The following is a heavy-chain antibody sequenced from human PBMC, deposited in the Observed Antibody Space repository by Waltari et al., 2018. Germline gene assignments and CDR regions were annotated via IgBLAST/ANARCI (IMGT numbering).Heavy chain of an antibody. CDR2: DRTHNGNT. Sequence: QVQLVQSGAEVKKPGASVKVSCKASGYIFTSFGISWVRQAPGQGLEWMGWDRTHNGNTSYTQKLQGRVTMTTDTSTSTAYMELRSLRSDDTAVYYCAREVGTASPHYYGMDVWGQGTTVTVSS. V-gene: IGHV1-18*01. D-gene: IGHD5-18*01. CDR3: AREVGTASPHYYGMDV. J-gene: IGHJ6*02. CDR1: GYIFTSFG.